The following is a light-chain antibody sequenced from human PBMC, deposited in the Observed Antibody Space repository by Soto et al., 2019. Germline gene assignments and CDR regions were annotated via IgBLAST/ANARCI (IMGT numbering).Light chain of an antibody. J-gene: IGLJ3*02. CDR1: SSNIGSNT. CDR3: AAWDDSLNGWV. Sequence: QSVLTQPPSASGTPGQRVTISCSGSSSNIGSNTVNWYQQLPGTAPKVLIYSNNQRPSGVPDRFSGSKSGTSASLAISGLQSEDEAEYYCAAWDDSLNGWVFGGGTKLTFL. CDR2: SNN. V-gene: IGLV1-44*01.